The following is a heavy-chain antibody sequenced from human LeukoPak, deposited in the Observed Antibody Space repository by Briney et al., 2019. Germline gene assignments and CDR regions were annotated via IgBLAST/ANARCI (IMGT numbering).Heavy chain of an antibody. CDR2: ISYDGSNK. Sequence: GGSLRLSCAASGFTFSSYGMHWVRQAPGKGLEWVAVISYDGSNKYYADSVKGRVTISRDNSKNTLYLQMNSLRAEDTAVYYCAKDGGLRPHYYYGMDVWGQGTTVTVSS. CDR3: AKDGGLRPHYYYGMDV. J-gene: IGHJ6*02. D-gene: IGHD5-18*01. CDR1: GFTFSSYG. V-gene: IGHV3-30*18.